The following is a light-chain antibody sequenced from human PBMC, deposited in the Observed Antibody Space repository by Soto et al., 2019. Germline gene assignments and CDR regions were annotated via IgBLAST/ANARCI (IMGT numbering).Light chain of an antibody. CDR2: RNN. J-gene: IGLJ3*02. CDR1: SSNIGRSY. CDR3: AAWDDSLSGM. Sequence: QPVLTQPPSASGTPGQRVSISCSGSSSNIGRSYVYWYQQLPGTAPKLLIYRNNQRPSGVPDRFSGSKSDTSASLAISGLRSEDEADYYCAAWDDSLSGMFGGGTKLTVL. V-gene: IGLV1-47*01.